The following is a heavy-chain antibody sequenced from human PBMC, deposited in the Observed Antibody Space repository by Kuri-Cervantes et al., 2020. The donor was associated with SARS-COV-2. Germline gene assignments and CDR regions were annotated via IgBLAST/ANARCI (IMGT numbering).Heavy chain of an antibody. Sequence: ASVKVSCKASGYTFTGYYMHWVRQAPGQGLEWMGWINPNSGGTNYAQKFQGRVTMTRDTSISTAYMEPSRLRSDDTAVYYCARGSDSTGTARGAFDIWGQGTMVTVSS. CDR3: ARGSDSTGTARGAFDI. D-gene: IGHD1-1*01. CDR1: GYTFTGYY. J-gene: IGHJ3*02. CDR2: INPNSGGT. V-gene: IGHV1-2*02.